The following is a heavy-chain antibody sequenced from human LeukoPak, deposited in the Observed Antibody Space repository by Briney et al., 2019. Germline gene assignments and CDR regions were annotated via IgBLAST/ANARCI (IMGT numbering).Heavy chain of an antibody. Sequence: GGSLRLSCAASGFTFDDYAMHWVRQAPGKGLEWGSGISWNSGSIGDADSVRGRFTISRDNAKNSVYLQMNSLRAEDMALYYCAKGSYYAFWSGYWFDYWGQGTLVTVSS. CDR3: AKGSYYAFWSGYWFDY. J-gene: IGHJ4*02. CDR2: ISWNSGSI. V-gene: IGHV3-9*03. D-gene: IGHD3-3*01. CDR1: GFTFDDYA.